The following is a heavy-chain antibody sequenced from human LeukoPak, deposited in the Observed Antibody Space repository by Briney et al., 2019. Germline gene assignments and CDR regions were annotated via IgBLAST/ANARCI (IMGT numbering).Heavy chain of an antibody. D-gene: IGHD3-16*01. CDR1: GYTLTELS. CDR3: ATDQSRWGPFDY. V-gene: IGHV1-24*01. J-gene: IGHJ4*02. Sequence: ASVKVSCKVSGYTLTELSMHWVRQAPGKGLEWMGGFDPEDGETIYAQKFQGRVTMTEDTSTDTAYMELSSLRSEDTAVYYCATDQSRWGPFDYWGQGTLVTVSS. CDR2: FDPEDGET.